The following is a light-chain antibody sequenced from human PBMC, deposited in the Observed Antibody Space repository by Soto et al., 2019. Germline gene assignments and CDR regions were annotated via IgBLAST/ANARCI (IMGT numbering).Light chain of an antibody. CDR1: QSISSW. Sequence: DIQMTQSPSTLSAFVGDRVTITCRASQSISSWLAWYQQKPGKAPKLLIYDASSLKSGVPSRFSGSGSGTEFTLTLSSLQPDDFATYCCQQYNTDPITFGQGTRLEIK. V-gene: IGKV1-5*01. CDR3: QQYNTDPIT. CDR2: DAS. J-gene: IGKJ5*01.